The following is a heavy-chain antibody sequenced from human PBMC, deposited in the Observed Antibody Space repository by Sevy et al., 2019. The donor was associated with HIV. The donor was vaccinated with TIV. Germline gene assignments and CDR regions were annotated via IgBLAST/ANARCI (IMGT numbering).Heavy chain of an antibody. V-gene: IGHV3-23*01. CDR3: AKALNPALESMIEEVLRTLKGLDV. J-gene: IGHJ3*01. CDR2: ISGPGIST. D-gene: IGHD3-22*01. Sequence: GGSLRLSCAASGFTFNTYAMSWVRQAPGKGLEWVSLISGPGISTYYADSVKGRFTISRDNSKNTLYLQMNNLRDDDTAVYYRAKALNPALESMIEEVLRTLKGLDVWGQGTTVTVSS. CDR1: GFTFNTYA.